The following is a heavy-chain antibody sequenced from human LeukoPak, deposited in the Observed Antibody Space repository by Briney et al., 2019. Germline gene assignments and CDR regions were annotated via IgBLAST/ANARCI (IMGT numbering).Heavy chain of an antibody. CDR2: IYHSGST. J-gene: IGHJ5*02. Sequence: SEPLSLTCTVSGGSVSSSDYYWGWIRQPPGKGLEWIGSIYHSGSTNNTPSLKRRVTISVDTSKNQFSLKLSSVTAADTAVYYCARHVPPVGSSSSFDPWGQGTLVTVSS. CDR1: GGSVSSSDYY. CDR3: ARHVPPVGSSSSFDP. D-gene: IGHD6-6*01. V-gene: IGHV4-39*01.